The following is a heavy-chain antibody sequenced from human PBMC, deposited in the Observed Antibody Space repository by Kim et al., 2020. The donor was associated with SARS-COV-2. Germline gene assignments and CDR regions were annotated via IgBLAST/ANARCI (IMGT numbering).Heavy chain of an antibody. D-gene: IGHD5-18*01. CDR1: GFTFTSSA. CDR2: IVVGSGNT. Sequence: SVKVSCKASGFTFTSSAVQWVRQARGQRLEWIGWIVVGSGNTNYAQKFQERVTITRDMSTSTAYMELSSLRSEDTAVYYCAAGGMGGYSYGSVDYWGQGTLVTVSS. CDR3: AAGGMGGYSYGSVDY. V-gene: IGHV1-58*01. J-gene: IGHJ4*02.